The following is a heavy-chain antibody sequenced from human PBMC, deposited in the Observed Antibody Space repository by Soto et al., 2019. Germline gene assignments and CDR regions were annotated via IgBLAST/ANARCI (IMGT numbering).Heavy chain of an antibody. Sequence: GGSLRLSCAASGFTFSNAWMSWVRQAPGKGLEWVGRIKSKTDGGTTDYAAPVKGRFTISRDDSKNTLYLQMNSLKTEDTAVYYCTTGVRYFDWLVNFGYWGQGTLVTVSS. V-gene: IGHV3-15*01. CDR3: TTGVRYFDWLVNFGY. J-gene: IGHJ4*02. CDR2: IKSKTDGGTT. D-gene: IGHD3-9*01. CDR1: GFTFSNAW.